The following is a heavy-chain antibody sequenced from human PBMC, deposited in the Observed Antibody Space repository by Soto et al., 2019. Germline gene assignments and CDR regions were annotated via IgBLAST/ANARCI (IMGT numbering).Heavy chain of an antibody. CDR2: ISGSGGST. V-gene: IGHV3-23*01. Sequence: GGSLRLSCAASGFTFSSYAMSWVRQAPGKGLEWVSAISGSGGSTYYADSVKGRFTISRDNSKNTLYLQMNSLRAEDTAVYYCAKGGYCSGGSCPLYYYYYYMDVWGKGTTVTVSS. D-gene: IGHD2-15*01. CDR3: AKGGYCSGGSCPLYYYYYYMDV. CDR1: GFTFSSYA. J-gene: IGHJ6*03.